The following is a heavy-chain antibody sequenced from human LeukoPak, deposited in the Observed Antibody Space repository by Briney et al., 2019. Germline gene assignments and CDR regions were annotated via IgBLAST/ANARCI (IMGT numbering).Heavy chain of an antibody. CDR1: GGSFSGYY. CDR2: INHSGST. D-gene: IGHD3-22*01. Sequence: SQTLSLTCTVYGGSFSGYYWSWIRQPPGKGLEWIGEINHSGSTNYNPSLKSRVTISVDTSKNQFSLKLSSVTAADTAVYYCARGAYDSSGYMYNWFDPWGQGTLVTVSS. J-gene: IGHJ5*02. CDR3: ARGAYDSSGYMYNWFDP. V-gene: IGHV4-34*01.